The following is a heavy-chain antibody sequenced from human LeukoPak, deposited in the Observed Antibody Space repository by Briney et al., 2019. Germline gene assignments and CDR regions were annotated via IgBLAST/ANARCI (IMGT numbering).Heavy chain of an antibody. D-gene: IGHD6-13*01. CDR1: GYSISSGYY. CDR2: IYHSGST. Sequence: SETLSLTCTVSGYSISSGYYWGWIRQPPGKELEWIGSIYHSGSTYYNPSLKSRVTISVDTSKNQFSLKLSSVTAADTAVYYCARDRGYSSSWYGGRDFDYWGQGTLVTVSS. J-gene: IGHJ4*02. V-gene: IGHV4-38-2*02. CDR3: ARDRGYSSSWYGGRDFDY.